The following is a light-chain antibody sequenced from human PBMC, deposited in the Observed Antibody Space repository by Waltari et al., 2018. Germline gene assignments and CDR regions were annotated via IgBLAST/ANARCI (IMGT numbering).Light chain of an antibody. Sequence: QSALTQPASVPGSPGQPITIPCPGTSIDVAAINYVPRYQQHPGKPPKLMIYDVSNRPSGVSNRFSGSKSGNTASLTISGLQAEDEADYYCSSYTSSSTLDVFGSGTKVTVL. J-gene: IGLJ6*01. CDR3: SSYTSSSTLDV. CDR1: SIDVAAINY. CDR2: DVS. V-gene: IGLV2-14*03.